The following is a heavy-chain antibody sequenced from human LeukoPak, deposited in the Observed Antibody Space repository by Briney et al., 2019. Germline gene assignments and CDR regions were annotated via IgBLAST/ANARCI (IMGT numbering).Heavy chain of an antibody. D-gene: IGHD6-19*01. Sequence: GGSXXXSSYYWGWIRQPPGKGLEWLGSIYYSGSTYYNPSLKSRVTISVDTSKNQFSLKLSSVTAADTAVYYCARRDRSSSGSFDYWGQGTLVTVSS. CDR3: ARRDRSSSGSFDY. V-gene: IGHV4-39*07. J-gene: IGHJ4*02. CDR1: GGSXXXSSYY. CDR2: IYYSGST.